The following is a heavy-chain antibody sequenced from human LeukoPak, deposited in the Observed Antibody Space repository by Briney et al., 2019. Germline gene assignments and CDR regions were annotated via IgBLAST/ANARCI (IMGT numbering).Heavy chain of an antibody. Sequence: ASVKVSCKASGYTFTSYGINWVRQATGQGLEWMGWMNPNSGNTGYAQKFQGRVTMTRNTSISTAYMELSSLRSEDTAVYYCARSGDDILTGYYPDYWGQGTLVTVSS. CDR2: MNPNSGNT. CDR3: ARSGDDILTGYYPDY. CDR1: GYTFTSYG. V-gene: IGHV1-8*02. D-gene: IGHD3-9*01. J-gene: IGHJ4*02.